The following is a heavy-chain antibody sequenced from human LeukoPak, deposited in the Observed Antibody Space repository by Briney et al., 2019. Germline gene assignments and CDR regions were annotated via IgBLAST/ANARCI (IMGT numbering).Heavy chain of an antibody. V-gene: IGHV4-59*01. J-gene: IGHJ4*02. CDR1: GGSINSYY. CDR3: ARLFHPALSGNYPFDY. Sequence: SETLSLTCTVSGGSINSYYWSWIRQPPGKGLEWIAYIYYSGSTSYNPSLKSRVTISVDTSKNQFSLKLNTVTAADTAMYYCARLFHPALSGNYPFDYWGQGTLVTVSS. CDR2: IYYSGST. D-gene: IGHD1-26*01.